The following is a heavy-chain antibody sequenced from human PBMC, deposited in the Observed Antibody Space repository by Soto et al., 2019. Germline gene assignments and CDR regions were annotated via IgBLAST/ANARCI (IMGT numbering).Heavy chain of an antibody. Sequence: SETLSLTCVVSGGSISSTNWWTWVRQPPGKGLEWIGEIYNTGRTNYNPSLKSRVTISIDKSKNQFSLKLISVTAADTAMYYCTRGTSGAAWFDPWGQGTLVTVSS. CDR1: GGSISSTNW. D-gene: IGHD6-13*01. CDR2: IYNTGRT. V-gene: IGHV4-4*02. J-gene: IGHJ5*02. CDR3: TRGTSGAAWFDP.